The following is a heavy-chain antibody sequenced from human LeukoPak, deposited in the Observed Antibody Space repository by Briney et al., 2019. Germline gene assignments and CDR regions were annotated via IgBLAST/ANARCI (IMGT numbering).Heavy chain of an antibody. CDR2: IYSGGST. Sequence: GSLRLSCAASGFTVSSNYMSWVRQAPGKGLEWVSVIYSGGSTYYADSVMGRFTISRDNSKNTLYLQMNSLRAEDTAVYYCARVGGSSWYVDYWGQGTLVTVSS. V-gene: IGHV3-66*01. D-gene: IGHD6-13*01. CDR3: ARVGGSSWYVDY. J-gene: IGHJ4*02. CDR1: GFTVSSNY.